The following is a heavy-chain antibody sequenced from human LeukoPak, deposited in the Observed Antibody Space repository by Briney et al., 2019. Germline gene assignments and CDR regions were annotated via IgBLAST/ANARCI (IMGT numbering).Heavy chain of an antibody. CDR1: GFTVSSNY. CDR3: AREGLAAAGVPGTFFDY. J-gene: IGHJ4*02. CDR2: IYSGGST. D-gene: IGHD6-13*01. Sequence: QPGGSLRLSCAASGFTVSSNYMSWGRPAPGKGLEWVSVIYSGGSTYYADSVKGRFTISRDNSKNTLYLQMNSLRAEDTAVYYCAREGLAAAGVPGTFFDYWGQGTLVTVSS. V-gene: IGHV3-66*01.